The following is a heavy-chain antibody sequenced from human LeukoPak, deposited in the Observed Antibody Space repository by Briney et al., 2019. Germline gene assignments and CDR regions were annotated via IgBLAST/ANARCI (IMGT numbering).Heavy chain of an antibody. D-gene: IGHD3-16*01. J-gene: IGHJ3*02. CDR2: IYYTGST. Sequence: SETLSLTCTVSGGSISPYYWTWVRQPPGKGLEWIGFIYYTGSTNYNPSLKSRVTISADTSKNQFSLRLTSVTAADTAVYYCARDHYGSYDAFDIWGQGTMFTVSS. CDR3: ARDHYGSYDAFDI. CDR1: GGSISPYY. V-gene: IGHV4-59*01.